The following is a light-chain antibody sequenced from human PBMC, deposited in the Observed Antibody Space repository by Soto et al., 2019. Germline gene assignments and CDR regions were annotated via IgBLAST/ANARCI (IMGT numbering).Light chain of an antibody. V-gene: IGLV2-23*01. Sequence: SALTQPASVSGSPGQSITISCSGTSSDVGGYKYVSWHQLHPGKAPKLIIYEGTKRPSGVSNRYSGSKSGNTASLTISGLQSEDEGDYYCCSYAGNYAFGTGTKVTVL. J-gene: IGLJ1*01. CDR1: SSDVGGYKY. CDR2: EGT. CDR3: CSYAGNYA.